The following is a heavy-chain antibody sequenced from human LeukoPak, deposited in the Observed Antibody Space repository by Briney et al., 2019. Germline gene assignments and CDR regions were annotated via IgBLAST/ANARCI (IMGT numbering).Heavy chain of an antibody. Sequence: GRSLRLSCAASGFTFSSYGMHWVRQASGKGLEWVAVIWYDGSNKYYADSVKGRFTISRDNSKNTLYLQMNSLRAEDTAVYYCARDSHQNPLGYWGQGTLVTVSS. J-gene: IGHJ4*02. V-gene: IGHV3-33*01. CDR2: IWYDGSNK. D-gene: IGHD7-27*01. CDR1: GFTFSSYG. CDR3: ARDSHQNPLGY.